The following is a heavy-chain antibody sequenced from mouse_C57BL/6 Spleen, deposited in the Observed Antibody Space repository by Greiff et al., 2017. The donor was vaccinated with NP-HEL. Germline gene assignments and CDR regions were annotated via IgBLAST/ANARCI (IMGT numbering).Heavy chain of an antibody. V-gene: IGHV2-2*01. Sequence: VMLVESGPGLVQPSQSLSITCTVSGFSLTSYGVHWVRQSPGKGLEWLGVIWSGGSTDYNAAFISRLSISKDNSKSQVFFKMNSLQADDTAIYYCARNGNYYGSSSYAMDYWGQGTSVTVSS. D-gene: IGHD1-1*01. J-gene: IGHJ4*01. CDR2: IWSGGST. CDR1: GFSLTSYG. CDR3: ARNGNYYGSSSYAMDY.